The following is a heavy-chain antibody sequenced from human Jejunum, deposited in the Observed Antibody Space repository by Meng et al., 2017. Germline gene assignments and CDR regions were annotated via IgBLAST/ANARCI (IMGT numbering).Heavy chain of an antibody. Sequence: QWQLVESGGALVRPGGSLRRSCAASGFTFSNFYMRWIRLAPGKGLEWVADISPTSSNIYYADAVKGRFTISRDNATNSMYLHMNSLRADDTAVYYCARDRGAAGTDYWGQGTLVTVSS. CDR2: ISPTSSNI. CDR3: ARDRGAAGTDY. V-gene: IGHV3-11*01. CDR1: GFTFSNFY. D-gene: IGHD6-25*01. J-gene: IGHJ4*02.